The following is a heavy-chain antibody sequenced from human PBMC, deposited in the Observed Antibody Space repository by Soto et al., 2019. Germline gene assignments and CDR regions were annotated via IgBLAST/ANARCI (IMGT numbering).Heavy chain of an antibody. J-gene: IGHJ4*02. CDR3: ARGVGYCSGGKCNSPGCYFDY. Sequence: SETLSLTCAVYGGSFSGYYWSWIRQPPGKGLEWIGEISHRGITNYSPSLKSRVTISVDKSKNQFSLKLSSVTAADTAMYYCARGVGYCSGGKCNSPGCYFDYWGQG. CDR2: ISHRGIT. CDR1: GGSFSGYY. D-gene: IGHD2-15*01. V-gene: IGHV4-34*01.